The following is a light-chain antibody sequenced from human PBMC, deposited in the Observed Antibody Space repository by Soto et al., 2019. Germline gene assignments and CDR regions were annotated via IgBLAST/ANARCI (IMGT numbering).Light chain of an antibody. CDR1: QTISND. V-gene: IGKV3-15*01. CDR2: GAS. J-gene: IGKJ4*01. CDR3: QQNNKWPPVT. Sequence: EVVMPQSPATVSVSPGEGVTLSCRASQTISNDLAWYQQKPVQAPRLLISGASTRATGVPARFSGGGSGTGFTLTVSSLQSEEFALYYCQQNNKWPPVTFGGGTKVEIK.